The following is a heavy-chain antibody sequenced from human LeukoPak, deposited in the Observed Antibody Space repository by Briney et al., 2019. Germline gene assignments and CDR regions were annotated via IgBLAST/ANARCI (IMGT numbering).Heavy chain of an antibody. Sequence: SETLSLTCTVSGGSISSYYWSWIRQPPGKGLEWIGYIYYSGSTNYNPSLKSRATISVDTSKNQFSLKLSSVTAADTAVYYCARQGVLPYDFWSGYLSAIDYWGQGTLVTVSS. V-gene: IGHV4-59*08. CDR1: GGSISSYY. CDR3: ARQGVLPYDFWSGYLSAIDY. J-gene: IGHJ4*02. CDR2: IYYSGST. D-gene: IGHD3-3*01.